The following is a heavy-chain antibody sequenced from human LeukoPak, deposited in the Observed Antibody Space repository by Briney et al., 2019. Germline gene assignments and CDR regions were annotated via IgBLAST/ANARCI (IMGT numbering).Heavy chain of an antibody. Sequence: GASLRLSCGASGFTLSSYAMSWVRQAPGKGLEWVSSISASGGSTNYADSVKGRFTISRDTSKNTLYLQMNSLRAEDTALYYCAKVPRAWWFDPWGQGTLVTV. CDR3: AKVPRAWWFDP. CDR2: ISASGGST. J-gene: IGHJ5*02. V-gene: IGHV3-23*01. CDR1: GFTLSSYA.